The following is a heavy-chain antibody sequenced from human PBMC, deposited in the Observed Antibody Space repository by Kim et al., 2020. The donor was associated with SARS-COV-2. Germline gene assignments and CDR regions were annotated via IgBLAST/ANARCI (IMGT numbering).Heavy chain of an antibody. CDR2: ISSSGSTI. CDR3: ARDRGVAAARGNYYYYYGMDV. Sequence: GGSLRLSCAASGFTFSDYYMSWIRQAPGKGLEWVSYISSSGSTIYYADSVKGRFTISRDNAKNSLYLQMNSLRAEDTAVYYCARDRGVAAARGNYYYYYGMDVWGQGTTVTVSS. J-gene: IGHJ6*02. V-gene: IGHV3-11*04. D-gene: IGHD6-13*01. CDR1: GFTFSDYY.